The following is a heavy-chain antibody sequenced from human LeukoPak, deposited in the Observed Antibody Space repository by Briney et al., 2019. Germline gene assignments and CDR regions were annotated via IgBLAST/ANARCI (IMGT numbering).Heavy chain of an antibody. CDR1: GYTFTSYG. V-gene: IGHV1-18*01. D-gene: IGHD6-13*01. CDR3: ARGVPGWDSSSWYNY. CDR2: ISAYNGNR. J-gene: IGHJ4*02. Sequence: ASVKVSCKTSGYTFTSYGIIWVRQAPGQGLEWMGWISAYNGNRNYAQNLQGRVTMTTDTSTSTAYMELRSLRSDDTAVYYCARGVPGWDSSSWYNYWGQGTLVTVSS.